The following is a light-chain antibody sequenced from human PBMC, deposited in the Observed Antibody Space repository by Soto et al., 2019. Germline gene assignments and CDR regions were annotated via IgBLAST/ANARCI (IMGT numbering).Light chain of an antibody. CDR2: DAS. V-gene: IGKV3-11*01. CDR3: QQRIDWPVT. J-gene: IGKJ3*01. Sequence: EIVLTQSPATLSLSPGERATLSCRASQSVSSYLAWYQQKPGQAPRLLIYDASNRATGIPARFSGSGSGSDFTLTNTILEPEDFAVYYCQQRIDWPVTFGPGTKVDIK. CDR1: QSVSSY.